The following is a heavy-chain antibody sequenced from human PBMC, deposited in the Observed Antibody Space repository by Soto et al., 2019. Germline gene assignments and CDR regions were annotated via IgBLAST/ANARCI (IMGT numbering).Heavy chain of an antibody. CDR2: IYAGGNT. Sequence: WWSLRLSCTASVFSVTSNYMAWCRQAPGKGLECVSVIYAGGNTYYADSVKGRFTISSDNSKNTLYLQMNNLRAEDTAVYYCARVTTFYDILTSSYALNYFDYWGQGTRVTVSS. CDR3: ARVTTFYDILTSSYALNYFDY. D-gene: IGHD3-9*01. CDR1: VFSVTSNY. J-gene: IGHJ4*02. V-gene: IGHV3-53*01.